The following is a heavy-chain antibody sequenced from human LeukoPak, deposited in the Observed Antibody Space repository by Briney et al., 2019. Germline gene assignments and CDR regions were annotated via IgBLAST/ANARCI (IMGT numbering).Heavy chain of an antibody. J-gene: IGHJ4*02. V-gene: IGHV1-3*01. CDR3: ARDRGGTGDFDY. CDR2: INPANDET. Sequence: ASAKVSCKASGYSFSGYVMHWVRQTPGQRLEWMGWINPANDETKYSEKFQGRVTITRDTSASTAYMELSNLRSADTAVYYCARDRGGTGDFDYWGQGTLVTVSS. CDR1: GYSFSGYV. D-gene: IGHD1-1*01.